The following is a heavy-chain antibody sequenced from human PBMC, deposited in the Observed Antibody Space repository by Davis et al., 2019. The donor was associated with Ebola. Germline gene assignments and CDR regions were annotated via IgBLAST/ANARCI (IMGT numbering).Heavy chain of an antibody. J-gene: IGHJ6*02. CDR1: GGSFSGYY. Sequence: SETLSLTCAVYGGSFSGYYWSWIRQPPGKGLEWIGEINHSGSTNYNPSLKSRVTISVDTSKNQFSLKLSSVTAADTAVYYCARLEYYYDSSGYYYPYYYYGMDVWGQGTRSPSP. V-gene: IGHV4-34*01. D-gene: IGHD3-22*01. CDR3: ARLEYYYDSSGYYYPYYYYGMDV. CDR2: INHSGST.